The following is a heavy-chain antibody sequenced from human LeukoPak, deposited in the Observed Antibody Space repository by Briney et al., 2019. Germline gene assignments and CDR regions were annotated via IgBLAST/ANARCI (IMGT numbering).Heavy chain of an antibody. CDR2: INPDSGGT. J-gene: IGHJ4*02. D-gene: IGHD3-10*01. CDR1: GYTFSDYY. CDR3: TRGPLLWFGELSHFDY. Sequence: ASVKVSCKASGYTFSDYYMHWVRQAPGQGLEWMGWINPDSGGTKYAQKFQDRVTMTSDTSISTAYMELSRLRSDDTAVYYCTRGPLLWFGELSHFDYWGQGTLVTVSS. V-gene: IGHV1-2*02.